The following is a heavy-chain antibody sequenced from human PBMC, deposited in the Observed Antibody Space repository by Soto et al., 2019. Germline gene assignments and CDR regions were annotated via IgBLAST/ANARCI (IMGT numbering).Heavy chain of an antibody. CDR3: AREIVVARGASYFDY. CDR1: GFTFSSNW. J-gene: IGHJ4*02. V-gene: IGHV3-7*04. Sequence: GGSLRLSCVGSGFTFSSNWMTWVRQAPGKGLEWVGNIRQDGSEKNYVDSVKGRFTISGDNAKNSLYLQMNSPRAEDTAVYYCAREIVVARGASYFDYWGPGTLVTVSS. CDR2: IRQDGSEK. D-gene: IGHD2-2*01.